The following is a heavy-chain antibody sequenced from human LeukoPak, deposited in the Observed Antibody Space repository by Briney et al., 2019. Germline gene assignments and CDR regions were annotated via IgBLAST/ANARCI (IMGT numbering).Heavy chain of an antibody. J-gene: IGHJ4*02. D-gene: IGHD3-22*01. V-gene: IGHV4-30-4*01. Sequence: PSQTLSLTCTVSGGSISSGDYYWSWIRQPPGKGLEWIGYIYYSGSTYHNPSLKSRVTISVDTSKNQFSLKLSSVTAADTAVYYCAGTYYYDSSGYYSTTFDYWGQGTPVTVSS. CDR2: IYYSGST. CDR1: GGSISSGDYY. CDR3: AGTYYYDSSGYYSTTFDY.